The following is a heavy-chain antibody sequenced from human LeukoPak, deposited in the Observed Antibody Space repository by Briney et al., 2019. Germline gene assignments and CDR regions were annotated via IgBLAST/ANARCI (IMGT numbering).Heavy chain of an antibody. J-gene: IGHJ4*02. Sequence: ASVKVSCKAPGYTFTRYYMHWVRQAPGQGLEWMGIINPSGGSARYAQKFQGRITMTRDTSTSTVYMEVSSLRSEDTAVYYCARLADYDSSGYLSYWGQGTLVTVSS. D-gene: IGHD3-22*01. CDR3: ARLADYDSSGYLSY. CDR1: GYTFTRYY. CDR2: INPSGGSA. V-gene: IGHV1-46*01.